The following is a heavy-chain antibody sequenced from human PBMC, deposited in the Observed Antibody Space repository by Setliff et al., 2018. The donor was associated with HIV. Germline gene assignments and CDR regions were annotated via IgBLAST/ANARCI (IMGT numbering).Heavy chain of an antibody. CDR3: ARDLGGAGPTTFNF. J-gene: IGHJ4*02. V-gene: IGHV3-33*08. CDR2: ISYGGEK. D-gene: IGHD3-16*01. Sequence: LRLSCAASGFPFSSYGLHWVRQVPGRGLEWVGIISYGGEKYYAESVKGRFTISRDNSKSTVYLQMNSLRDEDSAVYYCARDLGGAGPTTFNFWGQGTLVTVSS. CDR1: GFPFSSYG.